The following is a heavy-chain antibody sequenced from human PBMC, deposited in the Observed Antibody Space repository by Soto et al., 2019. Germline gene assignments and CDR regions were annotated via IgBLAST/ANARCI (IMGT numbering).Heavy chain of an antibody. D-gene: IGHD6-6*01. CDR2: INHSGST. V-gene: IGHV4-34*01. CDR3: ARGSAGRPFYYYDMDV. Sequence: SETLSLTGAVYGGSFSGYYWSWIRQPPGKGLEWIGEINHSGSTNYNPSLKSRVTISVDTSKNQFSLKLSSVTAADTAVYYCARGSAGRPFYYYDMDVWDQGTTVTVSS. J-gene: IGHJ6*02. CDR1: GGSFSGYY.